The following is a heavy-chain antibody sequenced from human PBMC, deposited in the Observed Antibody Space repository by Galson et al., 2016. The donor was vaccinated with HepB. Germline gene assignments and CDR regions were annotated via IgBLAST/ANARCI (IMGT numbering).Heavy chain of an antibody. Sequence: SLRLSCAASGFTFSSYAMHWVRQAPGKGLEWVAVISYDGSNKYYAASVKGRFTISRDHPKNTLYLQMNSLRAEDTAVYYCARWYGGNYCHFDPWGRGTLVTVSS. D-gene: IGHD4-23*01. J-gene: IGHJ2*01. CDR1: GFTFSSYA. CDR3: ARWYGGNYCHFDP. CDR2: ISYDGSNK. V-gene: IGHV3-30*04.